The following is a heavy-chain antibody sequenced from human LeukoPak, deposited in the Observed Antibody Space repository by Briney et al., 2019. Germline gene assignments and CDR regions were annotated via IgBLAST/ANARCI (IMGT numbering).Heavy chain of an antibody. CDR1: GGTFSSYA. CDR3: AREVDAVAGTHYYFDY. D-gene: IGHD6-19*01. J-gene: IGHJ4*02. CDR2: IIPILGIA. V-gene: IGHV1-69*04. Sequence: ASVTVSCTASGGTFSSYAISWVRQAPGQGLEWMGRIIPILGIANYAQKFQGRVTITADKSTSTAYMELSSLRSEDTAVYYCAREVDAVAGTHYYFDYWGQGTLVTVSS.